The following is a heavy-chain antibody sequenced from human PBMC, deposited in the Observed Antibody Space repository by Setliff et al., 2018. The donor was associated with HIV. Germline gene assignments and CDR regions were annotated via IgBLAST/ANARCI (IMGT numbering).Heavy chain of an antibody. Sequence: PSETLSLTCTVSGASISSHYWSWIRQPAGKGLEWIGRIYPSGSPNYNPSLKSRLTMSVDTSKNQISLELSSVTAADTAVYYCARDSFLSAAAGTLPLDNWGQGTPVTVS. J-gene: IGHJ4*02. CDR1: GASISSHY. CDR2: IYPSGSP. V-gene: IGHV4-4*07. CDR3: ARDSFLSAAAGTLPLDN. D-gene: IGHD6-13*01.